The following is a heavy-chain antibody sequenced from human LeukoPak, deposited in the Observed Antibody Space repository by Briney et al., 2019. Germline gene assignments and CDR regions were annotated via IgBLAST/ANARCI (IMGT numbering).Heavy chain of an antibody. D-gene: IGHD5-18*01. Sequence: GGSLRLSCAASGFTFSNYAMGWVRQAPGKGLEWVSTIRDSGAYGFYADSVKGRFTISRDNSKNTLYLQMNSLTAADTAVYYCARGYSYGWRTRYYYGMDVWGQGTTVTVSS. CDR3: ARGYSYGWRTRYYYGMDV. CDR2: IRDSGAYG. V-gene: IGHV3-23*01. CDR1: GFTFSNYA. J-gene: IGHJ6*02.